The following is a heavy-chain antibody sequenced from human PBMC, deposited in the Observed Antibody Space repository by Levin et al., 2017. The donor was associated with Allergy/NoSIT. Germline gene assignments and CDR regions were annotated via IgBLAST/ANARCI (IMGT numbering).Heavy chain of an antibody. CDR1: GFTFSSYA. CDR2: INGGGGST. D-gene: IGHD3-10*01. V-gene: IGHV3-23*01. J-gene: IGHJ4*02. CDR3: AKGHYYYASGSYYY. Sequence: GGSLRLSCAASGFTFSSYAMSWVRQAPGKGLEWVSGINGGGGSTYYADSVKGRFTISRDNSKNTLYLQMNSLRAEDTAIYYCAKGHYYYASGSYYYWGQGTLVTVTS.